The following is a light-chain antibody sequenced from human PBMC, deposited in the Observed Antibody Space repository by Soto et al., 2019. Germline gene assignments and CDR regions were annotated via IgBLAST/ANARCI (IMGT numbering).Light chain of an antibody. V-gene: IGKV3-20*01. J-gene: IGKJ1*01. CDR1: QSVSSSY. CDR3: QQYGSSPWT. Sequence: EMVLTQSPGTLSLSPGERATLSCRASQSVSSSYLAWYQQKPGQAPRLLIYGASSRPTGIPDRFSGSGSGTDFTLTISRLEPEDFAVYYCQQYGSSPWTFGQGTKVDIK. CDR2: GAS.